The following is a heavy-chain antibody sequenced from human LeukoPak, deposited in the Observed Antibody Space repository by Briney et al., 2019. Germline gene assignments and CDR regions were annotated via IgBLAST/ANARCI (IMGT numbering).Heavy chain of an antibody. CDR2: INHSGST. CDR1: GGSFSGYY. CDR3: ARLYYDYVWGSYRSGQYFDY. Sequence: SETLSLTCAVYGGSFSGYYWSWIRQPPGKGLEWIGEINHSGSTNYNPSLKSRVTISVDTSKNQFSLKLSSVTAADTAVYYCARLYYDYVWGSYRSGQYFDYWDQGTLVTVSS. J-gene: IGHJ4*02. V-gene: IGHV4-34*01. D-gene: IGHD3-16*02.